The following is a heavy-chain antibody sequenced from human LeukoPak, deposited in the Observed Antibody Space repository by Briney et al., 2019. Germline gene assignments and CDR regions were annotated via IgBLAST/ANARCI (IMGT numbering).Heavy chain of an antibody. CDR1: GFTFSSYA. D-gene: IGHD3-3*01. CDR2: ISGSGGST. Sequence: PGGSLRLSCAASGFTFSSYAMSWVRQAPGKGLEWVSAISGSGGSTYYADSVKGRFTISRDNSKNTLYLQMNSLRAEDTAVYYCAKDRPLRFLEWFPKPYYFDYWGQGTLVTVSS. V-gene: IGHV3-23*01. J-gene: IGHJ4*02. CDR3: AKDRPLRFLEWFPKPYYFDY.